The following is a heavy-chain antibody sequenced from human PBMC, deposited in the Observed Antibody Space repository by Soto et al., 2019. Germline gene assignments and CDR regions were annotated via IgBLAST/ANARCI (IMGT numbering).Heavy chain of an antibody. CDR3: AGDDGDCVLSPLFDP. D-gene: IGHD2-21*02. CDR1: GFTFSSYA. CDR2: ISYDGSNK. Sequence: QVQLVESGGGVVQPGRSLRLSCAASGFTFSSYAMHWVRQAPGKGLEWVAVISYDGSNKYYADSVKGRFTISRDNSKNTLDLQMNTLRAEDTALYYIAGDDGDCVLSPLFDPWGQGTLVTVSS. V-gene: IGHV3-30-3*01. J-gene: IGHJ5*02.